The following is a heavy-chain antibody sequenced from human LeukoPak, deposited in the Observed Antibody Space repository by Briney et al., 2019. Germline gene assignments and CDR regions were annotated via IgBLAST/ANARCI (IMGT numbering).Heavy chain of an antibody. Sequence: GGSLRLSCAASGFTFSSYWMSWVRQAPGKGLEWVANIKQDGSEKYYVDSVKGRFTISRDNAKNSLYLQMNSLRAEDTAVYYCARQELDPYDFWSGYSMGEVNWFDPWGQGTLVTVSS. CDR3: ARQELDPYDFWSGYSMGEVNWFDP. CDR2: IKQDGSEK. V-gene: IGHV3-7*01. D-gene: IGHD3-3*01. J-gene: IGHJ5*02. CDR1: GFTFSSYW.